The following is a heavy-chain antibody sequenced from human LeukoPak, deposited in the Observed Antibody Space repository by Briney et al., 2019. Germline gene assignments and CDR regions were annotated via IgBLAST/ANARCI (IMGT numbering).Heavy chain of an antibody. J-gene: IGHJ4*02. CDR3: AKDSSPRSGWCHFDY. CDR2: ISYDGSNK. D-gene: IGHD6-19*01. Sequence: GGSLRLSCAASGFTFSSYGMHWVRQAPGKGLEWVAVISYDGSNKYYADSVKGRFTISRDNSKNTLYLQMNSLRAEDTAVYYCAKDSSPRSGWCHFDYWGQGTLSPSPQ. V-gene: IGHV3-30*18. CDR1: GFTFSSYG.